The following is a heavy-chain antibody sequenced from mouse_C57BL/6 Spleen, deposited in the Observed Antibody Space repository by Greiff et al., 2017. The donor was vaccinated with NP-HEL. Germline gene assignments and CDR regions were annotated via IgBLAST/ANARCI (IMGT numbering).Heavy chain of an antibody. Sequence: EVQRVESGGGLVKPGGSLKLSCAASGFTFSSYAMSWVRQTPEKRLEWVATISDGGSYTYYPDNVKGRFTISRDNAKNNLYLQMSHLNSEDTAMYYCARLEVPIAMDYWGQGTSVTVSS. CDR2: ISDGGSYT. V-gene: IGHV5-4*01. CDR1: GFTFSSYA. J-gene: IGHJ4*01. CDR3: ARLEVPIAMDY.